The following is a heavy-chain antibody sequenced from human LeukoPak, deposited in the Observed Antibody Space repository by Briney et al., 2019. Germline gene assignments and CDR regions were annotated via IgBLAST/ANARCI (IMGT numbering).Heavy chain of an antibody. V-gene: IGHV4-4*07. CDR2: IYTSGST. D-gene: IGHD2-2*02. Sequence: SETLSLACTVSGGSISSYYWSWIRQPAGKGLEWIGRIYTSGSTNYNPSLKSRVTMSVDTSKNQFSLKLSSVTAADTAIYYCARHLCTTSTTCYTAFDIWDQGTMVTVSS. CDR3: ARHLCTTSTTCYTAFDI. J-gene: IGHJ3*02. CDR1: GGSISSYY.